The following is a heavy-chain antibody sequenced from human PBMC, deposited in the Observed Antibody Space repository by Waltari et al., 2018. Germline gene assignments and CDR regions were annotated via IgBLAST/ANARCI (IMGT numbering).Heavy chain of an antibody. J-gene: IGHJ5*02. V-gene: IGHV3-30*04. CDR2: ISYDGRNK. Sequence: QVQLVESGGGVVQPGRSLRLSCAASGFTFSSYAMHWVRQAPGKGLEWVAVISYDGRNKYYADSVKGRFTISRDNSKNTLDLQMNSLRAEDTAVYYCARDGDFWSGNNWFDPWGQGTLVTVSS. CDR1: GFTFSSYA. D-gene: IGHD3-3*01. CDR3: ARDGDFWSGNNWFDP.